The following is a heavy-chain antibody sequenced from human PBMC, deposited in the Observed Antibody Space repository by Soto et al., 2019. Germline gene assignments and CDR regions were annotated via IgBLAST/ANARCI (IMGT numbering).Heavy chain of an antibody. CDR3: ARLEHHTELSGAQDAFDI. J-gene: IGHJ3*02. CDR2: ISSSGSTI. V-gene: IGHV3-48*03. CDR1: GSTFSSYE. Sequence: GSLRLSCAASGSTFSSYEMNWVRQAPGKGLEWVSYISSSGSTIYYADSVKGRFTISRDNAKNSLYLQMNSLRAEDTAVYYCARLEHHTELSGAQDAFDIWGQGTMVTVSS. D-gene: IGHD3-16*02.